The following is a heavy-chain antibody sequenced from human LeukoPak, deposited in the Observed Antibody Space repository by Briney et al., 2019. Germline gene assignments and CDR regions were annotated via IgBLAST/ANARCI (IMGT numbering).Heavy chain of an antibody. Sequence: LETLSLTCTVSGGSISSSSYYWGWIRQPPGKGLEWIGSIYYSGSTYYNPSLKSRVTISVDTSKNQFSLKLSSVTAADTAVYYCARLGPPGYSYGLGDYWGQGTLVTVSS. D-gene: IGHD5-18*01. V-gene: IGHV4-39*01. J-gene: IGHJ4*02. CDR2: IYYSGST. CDR3: ARLGPPGYSYGLGDY. CDR1: GGSISSSSYY.